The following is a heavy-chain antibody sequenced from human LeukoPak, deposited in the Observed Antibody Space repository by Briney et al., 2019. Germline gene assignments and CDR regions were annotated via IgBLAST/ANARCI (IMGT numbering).Heavy chain of an antibody. CDR3: ARDGPGGYDSRVCDY. CDR2: ISSSGSST. J-gene: IGHJ4*02. Sequence: GGSLRLSCAASGFTFSNYYMSWVRQAPGKGLEWVSDISSSGSSTYYANSVKGRFTISRDNAKNTLYLQMNRLRAEDTAVYYCARDGPGGYDSRVCDYWGQGTLVTVSS. D-gene: IGHD3-22*01. CDR1: GFTFSNYY. V-gene: IGHV3-11*04.